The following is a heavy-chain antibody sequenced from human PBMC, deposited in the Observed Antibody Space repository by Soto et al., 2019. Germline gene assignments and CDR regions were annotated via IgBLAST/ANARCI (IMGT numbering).Heavy chain of an antibody. Sequence: GGSLRLSCAASGFTFSSYSMNWVRQAPGKGLEWVSYISSSSSTIYYADSVKGRFTISRDNAKNSLYLQMNSLRDEDTAVYYCARDTEDYGGNSFKDAFDIWGQGTMVTVSS. J-gene: IGHJ3*02. D-gene: IGHD4-17*01. CDR1: GFTFSSYS. CDR2: ISSSSSTI. CDR3: ARDTEDYGGNSFKDAFDI. V-gene: IGHV3-48*02.